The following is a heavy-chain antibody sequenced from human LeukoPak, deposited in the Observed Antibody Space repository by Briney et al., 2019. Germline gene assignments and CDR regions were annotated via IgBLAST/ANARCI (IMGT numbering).Heavy chain of an antibody. J-gene: IGHJ4*02. V-gene: IGHV1-69*05. CDR3: ARAILDDSSGYHHFDY. CDR1: GGTFSSYA. Sequence: SVKVSCKASGGTFSSYAISWVRQAPGQGLEWMGGIIPIFGTANYAQKFQGRVTITTDESTSTAYMELSSLRSEDTAVYYCARAILDDSSGYHHFDYWGQGTLVTVSS. D-gene: IGHD3-22*01. CDR2: IIPIFGTA.